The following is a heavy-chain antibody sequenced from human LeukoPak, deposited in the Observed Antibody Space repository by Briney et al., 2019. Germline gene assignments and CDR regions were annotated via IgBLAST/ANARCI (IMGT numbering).Heavy chain of an antibody. CDR1: GGSISSYY. CDR3: ARGHYDILTGYHPGDY. Sequence: SETLSLTCTVSGGSISSYYWSWIRQPPGKGLEWIGYIYYSGSTNYNPSLKSRVTISVDTSKNQFSLKLSSVTAADTAVYYCARGHYDILTGYHPGDYWGQGTLVTVSS. V-gene: IGHV4-59*08. D-gene: IGHD3-9*01. J-gene: IGHJ4*02. CDR2: IYYSGST.